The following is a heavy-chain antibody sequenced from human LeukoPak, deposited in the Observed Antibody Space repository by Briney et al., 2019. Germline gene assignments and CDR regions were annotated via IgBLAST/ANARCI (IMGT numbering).Heavy chain of an antibody. D-gene: IGHD3-10*01. CDR2: IYYSGST. Sequence: PSETLSLTCTVSGGSISSYYWSWIRQPPGKGLEWIGYIYYSGSTNYNPSLKSRVTISVDTSKNQFSLKLSSVTAADTAVYYCARHMGYYYGSGSESKLRYGMDVWGQGTTVTVSS. V-gene: IGHV4-59*08. J-gene: IGHJ6*02. CDR3: ARHMGYYYGSGSESKLRYGMDV. CDR1: GGSISSYY.